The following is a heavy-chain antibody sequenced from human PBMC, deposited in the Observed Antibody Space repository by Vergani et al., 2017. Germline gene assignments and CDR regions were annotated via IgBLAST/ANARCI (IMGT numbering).Heavy chain of an antibody. D-gene: IGHD5-12*01. CDR2: ISGSGGST. CDR3: AKASPRNSGYDYLYFYHAMDF. V-gene: IGHV3-23*01. J-gene: IGHJ6*02. Sequence: EVQLLESGGDLVQPGGSLRLSCAASGFTFNHYAMNWVRQAPGKGLEWVSGISGSGGSTYYAGSVKGRFTISRDSSKNTLYLQMNSLSAGDTAVYYCAKASPRNSGYDYLYFYHAMDFWGQGTTVTVSS. CDR1: GFTFNHYA.